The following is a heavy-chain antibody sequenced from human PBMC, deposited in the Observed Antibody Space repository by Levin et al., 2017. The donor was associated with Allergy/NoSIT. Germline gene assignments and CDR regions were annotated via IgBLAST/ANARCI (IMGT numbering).Heavy chain of an antibody. Sequence: GGSLRLSCAASGFSFSTSPMTWIRQAPGRGLEWVSRISDTGGTTYYAPSFKGRFIISRDNSQNTVYLQMSSLRAEDTAVYFCARDEKSRYYGMDVWGQGTTVTVSS. J-gene: IGHJ6*02. D-gene: IGHD3-16*02. CDR1: GFSFSTSP. V-gene: IGHV3-23*01. CDR3: ARDEKSRYYGMDV. CDR2: ISDTGGTT.